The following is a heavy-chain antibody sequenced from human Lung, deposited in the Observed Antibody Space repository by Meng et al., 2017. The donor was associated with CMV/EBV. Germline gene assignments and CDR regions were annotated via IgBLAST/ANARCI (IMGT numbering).Heavy chain of an antibody. CDR1: GGSFSTYT. Sequence: QLQVVQPGAEVKKPGSSVKVACKTSGGSFSTYTFSWVRQAPGQGLEWMGGLIPVLNKAKSAPRFQDRVTFTADETTTTAYMELSSLTFEDTAVYFCARGRGNQPLFDFWGQGTLVTVSS. D-gene: IGHD2/OR15-2a*01. J-gene: IGHJ4*02. CDR2: LIPVLNKA. CDR3: ARGRGNQPLFDF. V-gene: IGHV1-69*10.